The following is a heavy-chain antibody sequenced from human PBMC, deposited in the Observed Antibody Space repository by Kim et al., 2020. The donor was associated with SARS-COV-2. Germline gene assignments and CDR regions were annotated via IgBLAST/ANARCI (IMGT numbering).Heavy chain of an antibody. D-gene: IGHD6-19*01. Sequence: SETLSLTCAVYGGSFSGYYWSWIRQPPGKGLEWIGEINHSGSTNYNPSLKSRVTISVDTSKNQFSLKLSSVTAADTAVYYCARGRSSGWHNWFDPWGQGTLVTVSS. J-gene: IGHJ5*02. CDR2: INHSGST. V-gene: IGHV4-34*01. CDR3: ARGRSSGWHNWFDP. CDR1: GGSFSGYY.